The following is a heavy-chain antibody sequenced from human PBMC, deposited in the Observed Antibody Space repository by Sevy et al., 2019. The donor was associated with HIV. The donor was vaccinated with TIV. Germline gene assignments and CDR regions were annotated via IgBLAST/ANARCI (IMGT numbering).Heavy chain of an antibody. CDR3: ARRGTGLDYYYGMDV. J-gene: IGHJ6*02. CDR1: GYTFISYA. CDR2: INAAGGNT. V-gene: IGHV1-3*01. Sequence: ASVKVSCKASGYTFISYAIHWVRQAPGQGLQWMGWINAAGGNTKYSQNFQGRVTFSTDTSANTAYMELSSMGSEDTVVYYCARRGTGLDYYYGMDVWGQGTTVTVSS. D-gene: IGHD1-1*01.